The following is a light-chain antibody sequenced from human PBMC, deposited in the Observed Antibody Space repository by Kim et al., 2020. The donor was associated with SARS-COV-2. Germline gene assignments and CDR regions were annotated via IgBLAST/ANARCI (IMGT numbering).Light chain of an antibody. J-gene: IGKJ4*01. CDR1: QSVSSSY. CDR3: QQYGSSPRT. Sequence: SPWERATRSCRASQSVSSSYLAWYQQKPGQAPRLLIYGASSRATGIPDRFSGSGSGTDFTLTISRLEPEDFAVYYCQQYGSSPRTFGGGTKVDIK. V-gene: IGKV3-20*01. CDR2: GAS.